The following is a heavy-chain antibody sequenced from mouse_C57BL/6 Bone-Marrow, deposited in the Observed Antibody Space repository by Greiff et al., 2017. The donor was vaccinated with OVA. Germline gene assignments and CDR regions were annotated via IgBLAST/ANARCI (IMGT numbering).Heavy chain of an antibody. CDR1: GYSITSGYY. CDR2: ISYDGSN. CDR3: ARDDGRGFDY. Sequence: EVKVEESGPGLVKPSQSLSLSCSVTGYSITSGYYWNWIRQLPGNKLEWMGYISYDGSNNYNPSLKNRISITLDTSKNQFFLKLNSVTTEDTATYYCARDDGRGFDYWGQGTTLTVSA. J-gene: IGHJ2*01. V-gene: IGHV3-6*01. D-gene: IGHD2-3*01.